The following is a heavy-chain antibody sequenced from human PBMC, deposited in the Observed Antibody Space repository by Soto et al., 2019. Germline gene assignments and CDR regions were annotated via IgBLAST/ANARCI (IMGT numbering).Heavy chain of an antibody. V-gene: IGHV2-5*01. CDR3: AYRRFGGSNWFDP. CDR1: GFSITNSGVG. D-gene: IGHD3-10*01. CDR2: IYWNDDK. J-gene: IGHJ5*02. Sequence: QITLRESGPTLVKPTQTLTLTCTFSGFSITNSGVGVGWNRQPPGKALEWLAIIYWNDDKRFSPSLQSRLSITKDTSKNQVVLSMTNMDPVDTATYYCAYRRFGGSNWFDPWGQGTLVTVSS.